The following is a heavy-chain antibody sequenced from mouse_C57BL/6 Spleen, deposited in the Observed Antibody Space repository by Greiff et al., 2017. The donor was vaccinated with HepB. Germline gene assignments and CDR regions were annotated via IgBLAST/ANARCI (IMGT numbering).Heavy chain of an antibody. V-gene: IGHV1-9*01. Sequence: QVQLQQSGAELMKPGASVKLSCKATGYTFTGYWIEWVKQRPGHGLEWIGEILPGRGSTNYNEKFKGKATFTADTSSNTAYMQLSSLTTEDSAIYYCARKDYGSSYNAMDYWGQGTSVTVSS. J-gene: IGHJ4*01. CDR2: ILPGRGST. D-gene: IGHD1-1*01. CDR1: GYTFTGYW. CDR3: ARKDYGSSYNAMDY.